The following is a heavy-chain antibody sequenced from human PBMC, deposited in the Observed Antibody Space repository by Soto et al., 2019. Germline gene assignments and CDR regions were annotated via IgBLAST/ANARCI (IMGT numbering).Heavy chain of an antibody. V-gene: IGHV1-69*13. J-gene: IGHJ6*02. CDR2: IIPIFGTA. CDR3: ARAHSSSWARYYYYRLDV. CDR1: GGTFSSYA. D-gene: IGHD6-13*01. Sequence: GASVKVSCKASGGTFSSYAMNWVRQAPGQGLEWMVGIIPIFGTANYAQKFQGRVTITADESTSTAYMELSSLRSEDTAVYYCARAHSSSWARYYYYRLDVSGQGTTVTVSS.